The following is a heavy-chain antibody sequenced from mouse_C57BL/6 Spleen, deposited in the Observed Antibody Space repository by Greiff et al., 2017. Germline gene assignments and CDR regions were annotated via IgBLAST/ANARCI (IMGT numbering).Heavy chain of an antibody. Sequence: QVQLKESGPGLVAPSQSLSITCTVSGFSLTSYGVDWVRQSPGKGLEWLGVIWGVGSTKYNSALKSRLSISKDNSKSQVFLKMNSLQTDDTAMYYCASIYSGFAYWGQGTLVTVSA. CDR3: ASIYSGFAY. CDR1: GFSLTSYG. J-gene: IGHJ3*01. D-gene: IGHD2-1*01. CDR2: IWGVGST. V-gene: IGHV2-6*01.